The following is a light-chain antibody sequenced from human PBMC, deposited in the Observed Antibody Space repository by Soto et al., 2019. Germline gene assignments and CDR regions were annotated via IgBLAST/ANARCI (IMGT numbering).Light chain of an antibody. Sequence: EIVITPSPSTLSVSPGARSTLSCRASQSVSSNLAWYQQKPGQAPRLLIYGASTRATGIPARFSGSGSGTEFTLTISSLQSEDFAVYYCQQYNNWLWTFGQGTKVDIK. CDR3: QQYNNWLWT. CDR1: QSVSSN. CDR2: GAS. J-gene: IGKJ1*01. V-gene: IGKV3-15*01.